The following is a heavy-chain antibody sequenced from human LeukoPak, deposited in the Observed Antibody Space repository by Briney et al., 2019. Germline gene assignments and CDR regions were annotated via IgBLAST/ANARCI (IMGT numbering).Heavy chain of an antibody. V-gene: IGHV3-66*01. D-gene: IGHD5-24*01. CDR3: ARVYGDMGDWFDP. Sequence: PGGSLRLSCAASGFTVSSNYMSWVRQAPGEGLELVSVIYSGGSTYYADSVKGRFTISRDNSKNTLYLQMNSLRAEDTAVYYCARVYGDMGDWFDPWGQGTLVTVSS. CDR1: GFTVSSNY. J-gene: IGHJ5*02. CDR2: IYSGGST.